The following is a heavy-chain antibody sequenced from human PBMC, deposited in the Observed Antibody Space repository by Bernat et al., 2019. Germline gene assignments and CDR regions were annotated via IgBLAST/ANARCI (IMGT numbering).Heavy chain of an antibody. V-gene: IGHV4-39*01. D-gene: IGHD5-12*01. CDR1: GGSISSNIYY. CDR2: IDFGGST. J-gene: IGHJ4*02. Sequence: QLQLQESGPGLVKPSETLSPTCTVSGGSISSNIYYWDWIRQPPGKGLEWIGCIDFGGSTYYNTSLKSRVTISIDTSKNQFSLKLSAVTAEDTAVYYCARRGYSDYDLFDYWGQGTLVTVSS. CDR3: ARRGYSDYDLFDY.